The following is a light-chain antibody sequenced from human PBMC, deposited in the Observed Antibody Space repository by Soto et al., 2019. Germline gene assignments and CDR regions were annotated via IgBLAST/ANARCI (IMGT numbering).Light chain of an antibody. CDR1: QSVSSY. V-gene: IGKV3-11*01. J-gene: IGKJ1*01. CDR3: QQRSNWPWT. Sequence: EIVLTQCPATLSLSPGERATLSCRASQSVSSYLAWYQQKPAQAPRLLIYDASNRATGIPARFSGSGSGTDFTLTISSLEPEDFAFYYCQQRSNWPWTFGQGTKVEIK. CDR2: DAS.